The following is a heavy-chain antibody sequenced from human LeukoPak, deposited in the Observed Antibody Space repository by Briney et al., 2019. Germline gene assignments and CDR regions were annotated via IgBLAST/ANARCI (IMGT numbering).Heavy chain of an antibody. CDR2: ISYDGSNK. V-gene: IGHV3-30*04. D-gene: IGHD3-10*01. Sequence: GRSLRLSCAASGFTFSSYAMHWVRQAPGKGLEWVAVISYDGSNKYYADSVKGRFTISRDNSKNTLYLQMNSLRAEDTAVYYCARGGYMVRGVISYWGQGTLVTVSS. CDR3: ARGGYMVRGVISY. J-gene: IGHJ4*02. CDR1: GFTFSSYA.